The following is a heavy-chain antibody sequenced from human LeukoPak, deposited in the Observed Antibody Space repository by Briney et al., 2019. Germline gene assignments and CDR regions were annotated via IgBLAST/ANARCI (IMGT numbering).Heavy chain of an antibody. CDR2: IYTSGST. V-gene: IGHV4-4*07. CDR3: ARDPGDGLVDY. CDR1: GGSFSGYY. Sequence: MSSETLSLTCAVYGGSFSGYYWSWIRQPAGKGLEWIGRIYTSGSTNYNPSLKSRVTMSVDTSKNQFSLKLSSVTAADTAVYYCARDPGDGLVDYWGQGTLVTVSS. D-gene: IGHD5-24*01. J-gene: IGHJ4*02.